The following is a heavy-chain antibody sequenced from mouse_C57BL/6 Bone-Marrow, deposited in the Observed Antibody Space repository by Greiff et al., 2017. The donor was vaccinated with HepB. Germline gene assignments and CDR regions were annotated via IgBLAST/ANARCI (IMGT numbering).Heavy chain of an antibody. D-gene: IGHD1-1*01. Sequence: EVQLQESGGGLVQPGGSLSLSCAASGFTFTDYYMSWVRQPPGKALEWLGFIRNKANGYTTEYSASVKGRFTISRDNSQSILYLQMNALRAEDSATYYCARSSLLRYFDVWGTGTTVTVSS. CDR2: IRNKANGYTT. CDR1: GFTFTDYY. CDR3: ARSSLLRYFDV. J-gene: IGHJ1*03. V-gene: IGHV7-3*01.